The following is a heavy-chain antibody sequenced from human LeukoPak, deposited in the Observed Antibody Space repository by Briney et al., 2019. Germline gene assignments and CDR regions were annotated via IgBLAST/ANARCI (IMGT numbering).Heavy chain of an antibody. CDR2: ISSSSTHI. D-gene: IGHD6-6*01. J-gene: IGHJ4*02. CDR3: ARSEHSSSSFDY. CDR1: GLTLSSYS. V-gene: IGHV3-21*01. Sequence: GGSLRLSCAASGLTLSSYSMNWVRQAPGKGLEWVSYISSSSTHIYYADSVKGRFTISRDNARNSLYLQMNSLRAEDTAIYYCARSEHSSSSFDYWGQGTLVTVSS.